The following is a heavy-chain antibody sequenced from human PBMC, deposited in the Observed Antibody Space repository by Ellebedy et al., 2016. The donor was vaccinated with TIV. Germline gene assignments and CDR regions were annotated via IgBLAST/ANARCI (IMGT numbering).Heavy chain of an antibody. J-gene: IGHJ4*02. V-gene: IGHV3-23*01. CDR2: ISGNGGST. CDR3: VKHIGRDYGDRTDY. D-gene: IGHD4-17*01. Sequence: GESLKISCAASGFTFSNYAMSWVRQTPEKRLEWVSAISGNGGSTYSPDSVRGRFTISRDNSKTTLYLQMNSLRAEDTAIYYCVKHIGRDYGDRTDYWGQGTLVTVSS. CDR1: GFTFSNYA.